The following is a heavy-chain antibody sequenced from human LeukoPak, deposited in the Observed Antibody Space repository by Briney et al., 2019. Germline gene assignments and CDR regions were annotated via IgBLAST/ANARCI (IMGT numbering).Heavy chain of an antibody. J-gene: IGHJ4*02. CDR2: IKQDGSEK. Sequence: PGGSLRLSCAASGFTMSSYWMSWVRQAPGKGLEWVANIKQDGSEKYYVDSVKGRFTISRDNAKNSLYLQMNSLRAEDTAVYYCAKDGRSRHDWGQGILVTVSS. CDR1: GFTMSSYW. CDR3: AKDGRSRHD. D-gene: IGHD2-2*01. V-gene: IGHV3-7*01.